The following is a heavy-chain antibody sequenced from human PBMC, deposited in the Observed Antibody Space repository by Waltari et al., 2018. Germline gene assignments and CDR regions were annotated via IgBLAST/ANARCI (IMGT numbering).Heavy chain of an antibody. CDR3: VKTGYDSAWYFDY. CDR2: IRFDGSNK. Sequence: QVQLVESGGGVVQPGGSLRLSCVESGFTSSIVGMHWVRQAPGKGLAWVAFIRFDGSNKDYADSVKGRFTISRDNSQNTLYLQMSSLRPEDTAIYYCVKTGYDSAWYFDYWGQGTLVTVSS. V-gene: IGHV3-30*02. D-gene: IGHD3-22*01. J-gene: IGHJ4*01. CDR1: GFTSSIVG.